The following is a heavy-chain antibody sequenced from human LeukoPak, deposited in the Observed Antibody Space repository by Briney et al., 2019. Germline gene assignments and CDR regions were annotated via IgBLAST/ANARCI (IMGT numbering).Heavy chain of an antibody. J-gene: IGHJ5*02. Sequence: TSETLSLTCTVSGGSISRSNYYWGWIRQPPGKGLEWIGSIYYSGTTYYNPSLKSRVTISVETSKNQFSLRLSSVTAADTAVYYCAGQGDYNWFDPWGQGTLVPVSS. CDR1: GGSISRSNYY. V-gene: IGHV4-39*01. CDR3: AGQGDYNWFDP. CDR2: IYYSGTT.